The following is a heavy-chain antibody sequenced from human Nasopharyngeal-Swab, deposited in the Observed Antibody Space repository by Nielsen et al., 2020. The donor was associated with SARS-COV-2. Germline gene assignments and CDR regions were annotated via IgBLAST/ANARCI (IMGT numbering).Heavy chain of an antibody. V-gene: IGHV1-24*01. J-gene: IGHJ6*02. CDR3: ATRPRLGGDLNYYYYGMDV. CDR2: FDPEDGET. D-gene: IGHD2-21*02. Sequence: ASVKVSCKVSGYTLTELSMHWVRQAPGKGLEWMGGFDPEDGETIYAQKFQGRVTITADKSTSTAYMELSSLRSEDTAVYYCATRPRLGGDLNYYYYGMDVWGQGTTVTVSS. CDR1: GYTLTELS.